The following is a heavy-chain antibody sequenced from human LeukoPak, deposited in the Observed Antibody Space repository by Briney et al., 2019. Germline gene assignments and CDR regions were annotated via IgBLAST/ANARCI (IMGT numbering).Heavy chain of an antibody. CDR2: ISYDGSNK. Sequence: GGSLRLSCAASGFTFSSYAMHWVRQAPGKGLEWVVVISYDGSNKYYADSVKGRFTISRDNSKNTLYLQMNSLRAEDTAVYYCARAPGPYCSGGSCYFVAFDYWGQGTLVTVSS. D-gene: IGHD2-15*01. J-gene: IGHJ4*02. CDR1: GFTFSSYA. CDR3: ARAPGPYCSGGSCYFVAFDY. V-gene: IGHV3-30-3*01.